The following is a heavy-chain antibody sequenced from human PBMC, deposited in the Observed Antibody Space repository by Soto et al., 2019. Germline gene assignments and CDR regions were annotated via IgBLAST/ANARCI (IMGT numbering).Heavy chain of an antibody. J-gene: IGHJ6*02. CDR2: ISSSSSYI. Sequence: GGSLRLSCAASGFTFSSYSMNWVRQAPGKGLEWVSSISSSSSYIYYADSVKGRFTISRDKAKNSLYLQMNSLRDEDTAVYYCARDSSSSGYYYYGMDVWGQGTTVTVSS. CDR3: ARDSSSSGYYYYGMDV. V-gene: IGHV3-21*01. CDR1: GFTFSSYS. D-gene: IGHD6-6*01.